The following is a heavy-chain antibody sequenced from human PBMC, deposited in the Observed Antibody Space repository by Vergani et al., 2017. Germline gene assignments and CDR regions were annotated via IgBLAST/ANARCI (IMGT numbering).Heavy chain of an antibody. J-gene: IGHJ6*02. CDR1: DSSIMTNPY. D-gene: IGHD3-10*01. CDR2: IPHSGDT. V-gene: IGHV4-38-2*01. CDR3: ARHRGAGGFFPSSYFYGMDV. Sequence: QVQLQESGPGLVKPSETLTLTCDVSDSSIMTNPYWGWFRQSPGKGLEWIGCIPHSGDTHYNSSLKSRVSISIVSSSKFSLSLTSVTAADTAIYYCARHRGAGGFFPSSYFYGMDVGGHGTTVTVSS.